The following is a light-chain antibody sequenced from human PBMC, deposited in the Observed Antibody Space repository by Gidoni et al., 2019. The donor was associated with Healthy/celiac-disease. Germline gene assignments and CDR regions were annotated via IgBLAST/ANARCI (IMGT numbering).Light chain of an antibody. CDR2: EVS. CDR3: SSYTSSRSSKV. CDR1: SSDVGGYNY. Sequence: QSALTQPASVSGSPGQSITISCTGTSSDVGGYNYVSWDQQHPGKAPKLMIYEVSNRPSGVSNRFSGSKSGNTASLTISGLQAEDEADYYCSSYTSSRSSKVFGTGTKVTVL. J-gene: IGLJ1*01. V-gene: IGLV2-14*01.